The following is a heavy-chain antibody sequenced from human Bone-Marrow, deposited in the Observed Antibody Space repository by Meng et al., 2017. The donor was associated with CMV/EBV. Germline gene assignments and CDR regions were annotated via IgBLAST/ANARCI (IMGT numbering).Heavy chain of an antibody. CDR3: VRFGGTGSSGWLGYGMDV. CDR2: ITPGGGLK. J-gene: IGHJ6*02. CDR1: GSDFGDYS. V-gene: IGHV3-23*01. D-gene: IGHD6-19*01. Sequence: GGSLRLSCTAPGSDFGDYSMHWVRQAPGKGLQWVSGITPGGGLKYYGDSVQGRFTISRDNSRNTVFVQMNSLRAEDTAIYYCVRFGGTGSSGWLGYGMDVWGQGTTVTVSS.